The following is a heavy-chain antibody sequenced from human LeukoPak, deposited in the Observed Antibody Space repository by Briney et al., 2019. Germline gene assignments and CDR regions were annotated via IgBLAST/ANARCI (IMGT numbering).Heavy chain of an antibody. J-gene: IGHJ3*02. CDR2: IYNSGST. D-gene: IGHD2-2*01. Sequence: SETLFLTCGVSGYSVDSTYYWGWIRQPPGKGLEWIGSIYNSGSTHYNPSLKSRVTISVGTSKNHFSLQLSSVTAADTAVYFCARNCSSSRCQDVFDIWGQGTMVTVSS. CDR1: GYSVDSTYY. CDR3: ARNCSSSRCQDVFDI. V-gene: IGHV4-38-2*01.